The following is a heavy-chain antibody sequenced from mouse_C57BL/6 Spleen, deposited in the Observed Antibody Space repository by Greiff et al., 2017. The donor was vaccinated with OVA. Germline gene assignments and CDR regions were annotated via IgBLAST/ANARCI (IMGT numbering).Heavy chain of an antibody. Sequence: QVQLQQPGAELVMPGASVKLSCKASGYTFTSYWMHWVKQRPGQGLEWIGEIAPSDSYTNYNQKFKGKSTLTVDKSSSTAYMQLSSLTAEDSAVYYCARGGSGYVRYYAMDDWGQGTSVTVSS. D-gene: IGHD3-2*02. V-gene: IGHV1-69*01. J-gene: IGHJ4*01. CDR2: IAPSDSYT. CDR3: ARGGSGYVRYYAMDD. CDR1: GYTFTSYW.